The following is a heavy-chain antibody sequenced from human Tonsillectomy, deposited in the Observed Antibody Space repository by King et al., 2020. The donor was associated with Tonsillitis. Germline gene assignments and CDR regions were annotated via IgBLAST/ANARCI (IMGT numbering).Heavy chain of an antibody. CDR1: GFTFSNAW. J-gene: IGHJ4*02. CDR2: TKSETDGGTI. V-gene: IGHV3-15*07. D-gene: IGHD1-26*01. Sequence: VQLVESGGGLVKPGGSLRLSCAASGFTFSNAWMNWVRQAPGKGLEWVGRTKSETDGGTIDYVAPVKGRFSIARDDSKNTLYLQMNSLKTEDTAVYYCTTDGGGSAFDYWGQGTLVTVSS. CDR3: TTDGGGSAFDY.